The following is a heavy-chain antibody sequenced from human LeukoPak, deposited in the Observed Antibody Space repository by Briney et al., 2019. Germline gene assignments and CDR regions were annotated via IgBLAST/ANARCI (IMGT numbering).Heavy chain of an antibody. D-gene: IGHD2-21*02. CDR3: ARHRVMGDYYFDY. J-gene: IGHJ4*02. Sequence: SETLSLTCAVYGGSFSGYYWSWIRQPPGKGLEWIGEINHSGSTNYNPSLKSRVTISVDTSKNQFSLKLSSVTAADTAVYYCARHRVMGDYYFDYWGQGTLVTVSS. V-gene: IGHV4-34*01. CDR2: INHSGST. CDR1: GGSFSGYY.